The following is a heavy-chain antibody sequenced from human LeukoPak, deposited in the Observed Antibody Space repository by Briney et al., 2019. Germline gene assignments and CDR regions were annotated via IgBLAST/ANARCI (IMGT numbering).Heavy chain of an antibody. CDR1: GDSIRSGNYY. Sequence: PSQTLSLTCNVSGDSIRSGNYYWSWIRQPPGKGLEWIGYIYYSGSTYYNPSLKSRITISVDTSKNQFSLKLSSVTAADTAVYYCARDRDGYNFIDYWGQGTLVTVSS. D-gene: IGHD5-24*01. CDR2: IYYSGST. J-gene: IGHJ4*02. CDR3: ARDRDGYNFIDY. V-gene: IGHV4-30-4*08.